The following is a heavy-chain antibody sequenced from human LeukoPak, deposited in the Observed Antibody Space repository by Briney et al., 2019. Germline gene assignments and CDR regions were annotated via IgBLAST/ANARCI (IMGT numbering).Heavy chain of an antibody. CDR2: IRYDGSNK. J-gene: IGHJ4*02. CDR3: AKRGDSYYYDSSGYYYRYFDY. Sequence: GGSLRLSCAASGFTFSSYGMHWVRQAPGKGLEWVAFIRYDGSNKYYADSVKGRFTISRDNSKNTLYLQMNSLRAEDTAVYYCAKRGDSYYYDSSGYYYRYFDYWGQGTLVTVSS. V-gene: IGHV3-30*02. D-gene: IGHD3-22*01. CDR1: GFTFSSYG.